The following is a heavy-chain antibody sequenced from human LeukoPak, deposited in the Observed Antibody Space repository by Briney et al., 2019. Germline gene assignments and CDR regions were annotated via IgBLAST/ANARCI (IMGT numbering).Heavy chain of an antibody. Sequence: GESLKISCKGSGYSFTTYWIGWVRQMPGKGLEWMGIIYPGDPDTRYSPSFQGQVTISTDKSISTAYLQWSSLKASDTAMYYCARRMNDGYNVWGSWGQGTMVTVSS. J-gene: IGHJ3*01. CDR2: IYPGDPDT. CDR1: GYSFTTYW. V-gene: IGHV5-51*01. CDR3: ARRMNDGYNVWGS. D-gene: IGHD5-24*01.